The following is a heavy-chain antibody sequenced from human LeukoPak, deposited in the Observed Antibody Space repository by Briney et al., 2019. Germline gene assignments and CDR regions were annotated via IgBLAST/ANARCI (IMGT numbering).Heavy chain of an antibody. CDR2: IYYSGST. J-gene: IGHJ4*02. Sequence: PSETLSLTCTVSVGSISSSSYYWGWIRQPPGKGLEWIVSIYYSGSTYYNPSLKSRVTISVDTSKNQFSLKLSSVTAADTAVYYCARVFRVAEKYYFDYWGQGTLVTASS. V-gene: IGHV4-39*07. CDR3: ARVFRVAEKYYFDY. D-gene: IGHD2-21*01. CDR1: VGSISSSSYY.